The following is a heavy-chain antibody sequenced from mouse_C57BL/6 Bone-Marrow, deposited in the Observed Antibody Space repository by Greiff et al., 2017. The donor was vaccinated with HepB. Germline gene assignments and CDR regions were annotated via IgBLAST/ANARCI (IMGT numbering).Heavy chain of an antibody. J-gene: IGHJ2*01. CDR3: ARRGKIDYFDY. CDR2: IYPGSGNT. CDR1: GYSFTSYY. V-gene: IGHV1-66*01. Sequence: VKLMESGPELVKPGASVKISCKASGYSFTSYYIHWVKQRPGQGLEWIGWIYPGSGNTKYNEKFKGKATLTADTSSSTAYMQLSSLTSEDSAVYYCARRGKIDYFDYWGQGTTLTVSS.